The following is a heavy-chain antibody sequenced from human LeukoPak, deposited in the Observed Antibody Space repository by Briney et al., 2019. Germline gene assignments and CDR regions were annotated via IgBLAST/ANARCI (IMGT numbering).Heavy chain of an antibody. CDR1: GYTFTGYY. D-gene: IGHD1-26*01. CDR3: ARAGLGRAYYYYYYMDV. V-gene: IGHV1-46*01. CDR2: INPSGGST. J-gene: IGHJ6*03. Sequence: ASVKVSCKASGYTFTGYYMHWVRQAPGQGLEWMGIINPSGGSTSYAQKFQGRVTMTRDTSTSTVYMELSSLRSEDTAVYYCARAGLGRAYYYYYYMDVWGKGTTVTVSS.